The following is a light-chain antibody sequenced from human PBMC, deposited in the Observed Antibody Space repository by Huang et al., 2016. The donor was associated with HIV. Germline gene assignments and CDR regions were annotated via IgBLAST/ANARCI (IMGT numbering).Light chain of an antibody. CDR3: QHYYNWPLT. CDR2: GAS. J-gene: IGKJ4*01. Sequence: EIVMTQSPATLSVSQGERATLSCRASQNIGGNLAWYQQKPGQAPRVLIFGASTRAPGVPDRFSGGGSGTEFTLTISGLQSQDVAVYFCQHYYNWPLTFGGGTKVEFK. V-gene: IGKV3-15*01. CDR1: QNIGGN.